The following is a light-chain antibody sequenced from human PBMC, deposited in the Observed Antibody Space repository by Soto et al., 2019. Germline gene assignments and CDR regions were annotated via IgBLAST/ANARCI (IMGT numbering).Light chain of an antibody. Sequence: EIVLTQSPGTLSLSPGERATLSCRASQSVSSSYLAWYQQKPGQAPRVLIYDASSRATGIPDRFSGSGSGTEFTLTISRLEPEDFAVYYCQQYGSSPLTFGGGTKVDIK. CDR3: QQYGSSPLT. CDR1: QSVSSSY. J-gene: IGKJ4*01. V-gene: IGKV3-20*01. CDR2: DAS.